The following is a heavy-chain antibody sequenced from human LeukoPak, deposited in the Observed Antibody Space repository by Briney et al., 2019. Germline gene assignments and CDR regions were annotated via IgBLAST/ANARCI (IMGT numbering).Heavy chain of an antibody. CDR2: MNPDSGNT. Sequence: ASVKLSCTASGYTFTSYDINWVRQATGQGLEWMGWMNPDSGNTSYAQTLQGRFTMTRNTSISTAYMELSSLRSEDTAVYYCASKYSSSWPPSYWGQGTLVTVSS. CDR1: GYTFTSYD. J-gene: IGHJ4*02. CDR3: ASKYSSSWPPSY. D-gene: IGHD6-13*01. V-gene: IGHV1-8*01.